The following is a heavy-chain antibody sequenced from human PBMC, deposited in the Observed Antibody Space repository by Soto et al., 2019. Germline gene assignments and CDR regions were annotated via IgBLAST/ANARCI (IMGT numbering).Heavy chain of an antibody. CDR3: ARGRPYGMDV. CDR2: IASDGSST. CDR1: GFTFGSYW. V-gene: IGHV3-74*01. Sequence: EVQLVESGGGLVQPGGSLRVSCAASGFTFGSYWMNWVRQAPGKGLVWVSRIASDGSSTTYADSVKGRFTTSRDNAKNTLYLQMSSRRVEDTAVYYCARGRPYGMDVWGQGTTVTVSS. J-gene: IGHJ6*02.